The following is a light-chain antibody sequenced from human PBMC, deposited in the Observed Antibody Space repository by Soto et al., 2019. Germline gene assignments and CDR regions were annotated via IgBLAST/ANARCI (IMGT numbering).Light chain of an antibody. CDR1: QSVSSTY. V-gene: IGKV3-20*01. CDR2: DAS. CDR3: QRYDISPFP. Sequence: EIVLTQSPGTLSLSPGERATLSCRASQSVSSTYLAWYKQKPGQAPRLLIYDASSRATGIPDRFSGSGSGTDFTLTISRLEPEDFAVYYCQRYDISPFPFGQGTKLEIK. J-gene: IGKJ2*01.